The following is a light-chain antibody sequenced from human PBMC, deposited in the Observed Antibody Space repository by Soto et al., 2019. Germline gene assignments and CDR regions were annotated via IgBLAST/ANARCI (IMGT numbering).Light chain of an antibody. V-gene: IGLV1-47*01. CDR1: SSNIGSNY. CDR2: RNN. CDR3: ATWDGSLNGVV. J-gene: IGLJ2*01. Sequence: QAVVTQPPSASGTPGQRVTISCSGSSSNIGSNYVYWYQQLPGTAPKLLIYRNNQRPSGVPDRFSGSKSGTSASLAISGLRSEDEADYYCATWDGSLNGVVFGGGTKVTVL.